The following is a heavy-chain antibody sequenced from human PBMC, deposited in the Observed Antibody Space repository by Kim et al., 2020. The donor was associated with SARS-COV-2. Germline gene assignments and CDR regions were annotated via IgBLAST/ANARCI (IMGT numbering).Heavy chain of an antibody. Sequence: GGSLRLSCAASGFTFSSYWMSWVRQAPGKGLEWVANIKQDGSEKYYVDSVKGRFTISRDNAKNSLYLQMNSLRAEDTAVYYCARDGSGSYYNGWYFDYWGQGTLVTVSS. D-gene: IGHD3-10*01. J-gene: IGHJ4*02. CDR1: GFTFSSYW. CDR2: IKQDGSEK. CDR3: ARDGSGSYYNGWYFDY. V-gene: IGHV3-7*03.